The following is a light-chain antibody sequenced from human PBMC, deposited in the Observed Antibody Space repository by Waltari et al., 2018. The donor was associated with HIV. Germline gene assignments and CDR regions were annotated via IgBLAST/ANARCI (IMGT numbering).Light chain of an antibody. CDR2: TAS. V-gene: IGKV1-6*01. Sequence: AIQMTQSPSSLSASVGDRVTITCRASQGIRNDLGWFQHKPGKAPKLLIYTASSLQSWVPSRFSGSGSGTDFTLTISNLQPEDFATYYCLQDYNYPLTFGQGTKVEIK. CDR1: QGIRND. CDR3: LQDYNYPLT. J-gene: IGKJ1*01.